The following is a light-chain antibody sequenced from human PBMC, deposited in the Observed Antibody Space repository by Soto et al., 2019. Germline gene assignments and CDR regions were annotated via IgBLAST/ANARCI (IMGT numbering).Light chain of an antibody. CDR2: AAS. CDR1: ETISRS. Sequence: DIQMTQSPSSLSAAVGDRVTITGRASETISRSLNWFQQKPGKAPKLLIYAASILQNEVPSRFSGSGSGTDFTLSITSLQFEDFATYYCQQTHSVPLTFGQGTRLEIK. J-gene: IGKJ5*01. V-gene: IGKV1-39*01. CDR3: QQTHSVPLT.